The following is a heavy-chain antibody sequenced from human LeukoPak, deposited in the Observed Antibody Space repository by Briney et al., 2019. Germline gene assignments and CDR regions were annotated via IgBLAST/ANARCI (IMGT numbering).Heavy chain of an antibody. CDR1: GFTFSSYA. V-gene: IGHV3-23*01. D-gene: IGHD1-20*01. CDR3: AKGQGITGIIGALDYYYYYMDV. J-gene: IGHJ6*03. CDR2: ISGSGGST. Sequence: GGSLRLSCAASGFTFSSYAMSWVRQAPGKGLEWVSAISGSGGSTYYADSVKGRFTISRDNSKNTLYLQMNSLRAEDTAVYYCAKGQGITGIIGALDYYYYYMDVWGKGTTVTVSS.